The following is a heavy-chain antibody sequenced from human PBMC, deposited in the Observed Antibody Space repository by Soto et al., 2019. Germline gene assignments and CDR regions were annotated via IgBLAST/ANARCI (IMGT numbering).Heavy chain of an antibody. CDR2: IFHTGAT. Sequence: SETLSLTYTVSGDSISSSSFYWGWIRQPPGKGLEWIGHIFHTGATYQNPTLKSRLRMSVDTSKNQFSLNLSSVTATDTAVYYCARRRIVPTTNFDYWGQGTLVTVSS. CDR1: GDSISSSSFY. D-gene: IGHD1-26*01. CDR3: ARRRIVPTTNFDY. V-gene: IGHV4-39*01. J-gene: IGHJ4*02.